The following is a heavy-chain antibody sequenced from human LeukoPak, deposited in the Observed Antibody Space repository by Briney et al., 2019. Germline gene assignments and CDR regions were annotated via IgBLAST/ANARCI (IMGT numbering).Heavy chain of an antibody. D-gene: IGHD5-12*01. J-gene: IGHJ4*02. CDR1: GGSISSYY. Sequence: SETLSLTCTVSGGSISSYYWSWIRQPPGKGLEWIGYIYYSGSTNYTPSLKSRVTISVDTSKNQFSLKLSSVTAADTAVYYCARSMVAYHFDYWGQGTLVTVSS. CDR2: IYYSGST. V-gene: IGHV4-59*01. CDR3: ARSMVAYHFDY.